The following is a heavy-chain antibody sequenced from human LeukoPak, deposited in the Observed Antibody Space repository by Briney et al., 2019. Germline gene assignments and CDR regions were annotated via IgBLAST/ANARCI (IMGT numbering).Heavy chain of an antibody. CDR3: ARGGYYTLEYYYYMEV. Sequence: IRQLPGKGLEWIGYIYYSGGTNYNPSLKSRVTMLVDTSKNQFTLKLSSVIAADTAVYYCARGGYYTLEYYYYMEVWGKGTTVTVSS. J-gene: IGHJ6*03. V-gene: IGHV4-59*01. D-gene: IGHD3-3*01. CDR2: IYYSGGT.